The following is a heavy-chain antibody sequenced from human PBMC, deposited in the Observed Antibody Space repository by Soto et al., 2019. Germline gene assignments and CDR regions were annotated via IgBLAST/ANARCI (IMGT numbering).Heavy chain of an antibody. CDR3: ASVPDY. J-gene: IGHJ4*02. CDR2: IYHSGST. CDR1: GGSISRGGYS. Sequence: SETLSLTCAVSGGSISRGGYSWSWIRQPPGKGLEWIGYIYHSGSTYYNPSLKSRVTISVDRSKNQFSLKLSSVTAADTAVYYCASVPDYWGQGTLVTVSS. V-gene: IGHV4-30-2*01. D-gene: IGHD2-2*01.